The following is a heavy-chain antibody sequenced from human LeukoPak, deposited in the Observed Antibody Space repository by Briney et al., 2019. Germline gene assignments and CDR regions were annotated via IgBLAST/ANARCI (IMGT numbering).Heavy chain of an antibody. J-gene: IGHJ4*02. Sequence: GGSLRLSCAASGFTFSSYAMSWVRQAPGKGLEWVSVISGSGGSTYYADSVKGRFTISRDNSKNTLYLQMNSLRAEDTAVYYCAKDSMILTGRYFDYWGQGTLVTVSS. CDR1: GFTFSSYA. V-gene: IGHV3-23*01. CDR2: ISGSGGST. D-gene: IGHD3-9*01. CDR3: AKDSMILTGRYFDY.